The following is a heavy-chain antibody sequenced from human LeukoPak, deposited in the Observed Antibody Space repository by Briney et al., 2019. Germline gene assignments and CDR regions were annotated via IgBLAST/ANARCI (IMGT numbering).Heavy chain of an antibody. J-gene: IGHJ4*02. CDR1: GFTFSSYA. V-gene: IGHV3-23*01. Sequence: GGSLRLSCAASGFTFSSYAMSWVRQAPRTGLEWVSGIGGGGGATSDAASVKGRFTISRDNSMNELYLQMTSLRAEDTAVYYCAKDGQPFVSGSPYFDYWGQGTLVTVSS. D-gene: IGHD3-10*01. CDR2: IGGGGGAT. CDR3: AKDGQPFVSGSPYFDY.